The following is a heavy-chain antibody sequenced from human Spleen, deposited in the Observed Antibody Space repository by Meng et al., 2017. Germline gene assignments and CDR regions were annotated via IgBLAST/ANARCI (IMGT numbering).Heavy chain of an antibody. D-gene: IGHD3-22*01. CDR2: NYWDDDK. Sequence: TPKEADPPPVKLPQTLTPTQTLAGFSLSSTGVGVGWIRQPPGKALEWPALNYWDDDKRYSPYLKSRLTITKDTSKNQVVLKMTNMDPVDTATYYCALAGDSSGPGGWYIDLWGRGTLVTVSS. CDR3: ALAGDSSGPGGWYIDL. CDR1: GFSLSSTGVG. J-gene: IGHJ2*01. V-gene: IGHV2-5*02.